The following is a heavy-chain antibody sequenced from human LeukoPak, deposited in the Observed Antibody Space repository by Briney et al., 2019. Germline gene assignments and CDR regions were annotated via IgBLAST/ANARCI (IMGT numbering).Heavy chain of an antibody. CDR1: GGTFNTHI. Sequence: SVKVSCRSSGGTFNTHIFHWVRQAPGQGLEWMGRITPITGTTKYGQRFQARVTITADRSTSTAYLELSGLTYDDTAVYYCTRVTLRGSKYNWFDPWGQGTHVSVSS. CDR2: ITPITGTT. D-gene: IGHD1-26*01. V-gene: IGHV1-69*08. J-gene: IGHJ5*02. CDR3: TRVTLRGSKYNWFDP.